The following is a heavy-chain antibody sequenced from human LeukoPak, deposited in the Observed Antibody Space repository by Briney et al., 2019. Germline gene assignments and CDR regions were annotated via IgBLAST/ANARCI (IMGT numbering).Heavy chain of an antibody. D-gene: IGHD4-11*01. CDR1: GGSMSSDGYY. V-gene: IGHV4-30-2*03. Sequence: PSQTLSLTCTVSGGSMSSDGYYWSWIRQHPGKGLEWIGYIYYSGSTYYNPSLKSRVTISVDTSKNQFSLKLSSVTAADTAVYYCARHGLQYDSGQDYWGQGTLVTVSS. J-gene: IGHJ4*02. CDR2: IYYSGST. CDR3: ARHGLQYDSGQDY.